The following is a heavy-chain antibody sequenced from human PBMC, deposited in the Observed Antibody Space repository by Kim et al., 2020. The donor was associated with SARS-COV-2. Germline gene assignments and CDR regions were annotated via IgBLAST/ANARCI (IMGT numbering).Heavy chain of an antibody. Sequence: GGSLRLSCAASGFTFSSYEMNWVRQAPGKGLEWLSYITSSGTNIYYADSVKGRFTISRDNAKNSLYLQMNSLRPEDTAIYYCAGGPYSSGALDWFDRWGQGTLVTVFS. D-gene: IGHD6-25*01. V-gene: IGHV3-48*03. CDR2: ITSSGTNI. J-gene: IGHJ5*02. CDR1: GFTFSSYE. CDR3: AGGPYSSGALDWFDR.